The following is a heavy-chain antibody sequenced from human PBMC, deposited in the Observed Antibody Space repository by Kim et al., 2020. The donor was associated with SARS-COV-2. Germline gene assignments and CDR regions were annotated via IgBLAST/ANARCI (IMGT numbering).Heavy chain of an antibody. CDR3: AKGRVYSDRVKDYYYYYG. D-gene: IGHD3-22*01. CDR2: IWYDGSNK. V-gene: IGHV3-33*06. CDR1: GFNFSSYG. Sequence: GGSLRLSCAASGFNFSSYGMHWVRQAPGKGLEWVAVIWYDGSNKYYADSVKGRFTISRDNSKNTLYLQMNSLRAEDTAVYYCAKGRVYSDRVKDYYYYYG. J-gene: IGHJ6*01.